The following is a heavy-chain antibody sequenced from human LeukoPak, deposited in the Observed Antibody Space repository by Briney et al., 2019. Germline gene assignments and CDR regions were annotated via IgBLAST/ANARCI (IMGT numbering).Heavy chain of an antibody. CDR1: GGTFSSYA. CDR3: ARALSRSGGSCLVY. Sequence: SVKVSCKASGGTFSSYAISWVRQAPGQGLEWMGRIVPILGIANYAQKFQGRVTITADKSTSTAYMELSSLRSEDTAVYYCARALSRSGGSCLVYWGQGTLVTVSS. CDR2: IVPILGIA. V-gene: IGHV1-69*04. D-gene: IGHD2-15*01. J-gene: IGHJ4*02.